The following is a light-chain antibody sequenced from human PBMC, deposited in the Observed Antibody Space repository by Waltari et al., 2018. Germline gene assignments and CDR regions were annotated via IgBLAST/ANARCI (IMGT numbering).Light chain of an antibody. CDR1: SSAVGAYNL. Sequence: QSALTQPAAVSWSPGQSSTILCTATSSAVGAYNLVSWYQQHPGTAPKLIIYGGSKRPSGVSNRFSGSKSGNTASLTISGLQAEDEAAYYCCSYTTSITWVFGGGTKLTVL. J-gene: IGLJ3*02. V-gene: IGLV2-23*01. CDR2: GGS. CDR3: CSYTTSITWV.